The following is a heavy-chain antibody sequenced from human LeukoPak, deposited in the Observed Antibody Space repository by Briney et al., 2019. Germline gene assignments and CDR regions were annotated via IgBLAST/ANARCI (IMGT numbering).Heavy chain of an antibody. CDR3: ARGIAAAGRFWYFDY. CDR2: IYTSGST. D-gene: IGHD6-13*01. CDR1: GGSISSYY. Sequence: PSETLSLTCTVSGGSISSYYWSWIRQPAGKGLEWIGRIYTSGSTNYNPSLKSRVTMSVDTSKNQFSLKLSSATAADTAVYYCARGIAAAGRFWYFDYWGQGTLVTVSS. J-gene: IGHJ4*02. V-gene: IGHV4-4*07.